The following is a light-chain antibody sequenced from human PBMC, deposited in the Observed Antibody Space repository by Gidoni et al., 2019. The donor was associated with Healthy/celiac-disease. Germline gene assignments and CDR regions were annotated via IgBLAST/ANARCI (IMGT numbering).Light chain of an antibody. CDR3: QQSYSTPCT. J-gene: IGKJ3*01. CDR2: AAS. Sequence: LSASVGDRVTITCRASQSMSSYLNWYQQKPGKAPKLLIYAASSLQSGVPSRFSGSGSGTDFTLTISSLQPEDFATYYCQQSYSTPCTFGPGTKVDIK. CDR1: QSMSSY. V-gene: IGKV1-39*01.